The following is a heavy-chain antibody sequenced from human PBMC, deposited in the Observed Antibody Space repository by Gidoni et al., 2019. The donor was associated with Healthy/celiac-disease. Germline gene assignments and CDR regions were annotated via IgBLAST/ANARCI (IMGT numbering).Heavy chain of an antibody. CDR2: ISGSGGST. V-gene: IGHV3-23*01. CDR3: AKDLFGFTVTTKGAFDY. Sequence: EVQLLESGGGLVQPGGSLRLSCAASGFTFSSSAMSWVRQAPGKGLEWVSAISGSGGSTYYADSVKGRFTISRDNSKNTLYLQMNSLRAEDTAVYYCAKDLFGFTVTTKGAFDYWGQGTLVTVSS. CDR1: GFTFSSSA. J-gene: IGHJ4*02. D-gene: IGHD4-17*01.